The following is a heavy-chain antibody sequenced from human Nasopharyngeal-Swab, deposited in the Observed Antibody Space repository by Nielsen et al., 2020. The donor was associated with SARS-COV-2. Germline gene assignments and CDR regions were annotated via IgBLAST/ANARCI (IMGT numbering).Heavy chain of an antibody. J-gene: IGHJ6*02. CDR2: IKQDGSEK. V-gene: IGHV3-7*01. D-gene: IGHD4-11*01. CDR3: ARDRVSNYENYYYYGMDV. CDR1: GFTFSSYW. Sequence: GESLKISCAASGFTFSSYWMSWVRQAPGKGLEWVANIKQDGSEKYYVDSVKGRFTISRDNAKNSLYLQMNSLRAEDTAVYYCARDRVSNYENYYYYGMDVWGQGTTVTVSS.